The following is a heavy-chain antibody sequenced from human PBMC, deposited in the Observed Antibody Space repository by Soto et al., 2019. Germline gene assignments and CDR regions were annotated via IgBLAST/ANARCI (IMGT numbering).Heavy chain of an antibody. J-gene: IGHJ5*02. D-gene: IGHD3-10*01. CDR3: ARSTFLTMVRGVIRWFDP. CDR1: GVSFSGYY. V-gene: IGHV4-34*01. Sequence: SETLSLTCAVYGVSFSGYYWSWIRQPPGKGLEWIGEINHSGSTNYNPSLKSRVTISVDTSKNQFSLKLSSVTAADTAVYYCARSTFLTMVRGVIRWFDPWGQGTLVTVSS. CDR2: INHSGST.